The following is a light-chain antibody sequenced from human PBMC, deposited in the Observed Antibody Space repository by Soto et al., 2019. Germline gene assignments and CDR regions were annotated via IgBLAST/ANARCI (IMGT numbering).Light chain of an antibody. CDR3: ASWDDSLSGLDV. CDR2: STN. CDR1: SSNIGSNS. V-gene: IGLV1-44*01. Sequence: QSVLTQPPSSSGTPGQRVTISCSGSSSNIGSNSVSWYRQLPGAAPKLLIYSTNQRPSGVPDRFSGSKSGTSASLAISRLQSDDEADYFCASWDDSLSGLDVFGSGTKLTVL. J-gene: IGLJ1*01.